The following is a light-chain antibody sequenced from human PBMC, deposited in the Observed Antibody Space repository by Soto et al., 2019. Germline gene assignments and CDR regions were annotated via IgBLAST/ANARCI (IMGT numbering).Light chain of an antibody. CDR3: QQSDSTPYT. Sequence: EVLMTQSPGTLSVSPGDSATLSCRASQSVINNLAWYQQKPGQAPRLLIYAASTRAPGVPARFSGSGSGTEFTLTISSLQSEDFSTYYCQQSDSTPYTFGQGTKVEI. CDR2: AAS. CDR1: QSVINN. V-gene: IGKV3-15*01. J-gene: IGKJ2*01.